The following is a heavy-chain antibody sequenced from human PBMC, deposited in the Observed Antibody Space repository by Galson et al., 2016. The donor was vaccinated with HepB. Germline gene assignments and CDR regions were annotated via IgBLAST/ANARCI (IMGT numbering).Heavy chain of an antibody. Sequence: SLRLSCAASGLTLSRYGMHWVRQAPGKGLEWVALIWHDGSNKYYADSVKGRFTISRDNSKNTVYLQMNSLRAEDTAVYYCARTSEDYGDFDASDIWGQGTMVTVSS. CDR1: GLTLSRYG. CDR2: IWHDGSNK. V-gene: IGHV3-33*08. J-gene: IGHJ3*02. CDR3: ARTSEDYGDFDASDI. D-gene: IGHD4-17*01.